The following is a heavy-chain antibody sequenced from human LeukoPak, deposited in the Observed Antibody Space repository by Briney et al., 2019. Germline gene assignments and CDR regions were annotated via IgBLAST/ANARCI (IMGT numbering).Heavy chain of an antibody. V-gene: IGHV3-48*03. CDR1: GFTFSSYE. CDR2: ISSSGSTI. D-gene: IGHD2-21*02. J-gene: IGHJ4*02. CDR3: ARSQYCGGDCYLRLFDY. Sequence: GGSLRLSCAASGFTFSSYEMNWVRQAPGKGLEWVSYISSSGSTIYYADSVKGRFTISRDNAKNSLYLQMNSLRAEDTAVYYCARSQYCGGDCYLRLFDYWGQGILVTVSS.